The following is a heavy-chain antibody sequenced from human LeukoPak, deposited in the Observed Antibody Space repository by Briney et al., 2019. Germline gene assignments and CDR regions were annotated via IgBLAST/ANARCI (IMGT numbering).Heavy chain of an antibody. CDR2: IITIFGTA. D-gene: IGHD3-22*01. J-gene: IGHJ4*02. V-gene: IGHV1-69*01. CDR1: GTFSSYA. CDR3: ARDSYYYDSSGYLYYFDY. Sequence: GTFSSYAISWVRQAPGQGLEWMGGIITIFGTANYAQKFQGRVTITADESTSTAYMELSSLRSEDTAVYYCARDSYYYDSSGYLYYFDYWGQGTLVTVSS.